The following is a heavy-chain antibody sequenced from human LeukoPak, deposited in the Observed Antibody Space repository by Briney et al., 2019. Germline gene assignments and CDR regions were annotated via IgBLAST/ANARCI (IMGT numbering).Heavy chain of an antibody. D-gene: IGHD2-8*02. Sequence: PSETLSLTCTVSGGSISVYYWSWFRQPPGKALEWIGYVSNIGSTKYNPSLRSRVTKSEDTSRNQFSLELSFVTAADQAVYYCAKAGPGGPFDYWGQGTQVTVSS. CDR2: VSNIGST. CDR3: AKAGPGGPFDY. CDR1: GGSISVYY. J-gene: IGHJ4*02. V-gene: IGHV4-59*12.